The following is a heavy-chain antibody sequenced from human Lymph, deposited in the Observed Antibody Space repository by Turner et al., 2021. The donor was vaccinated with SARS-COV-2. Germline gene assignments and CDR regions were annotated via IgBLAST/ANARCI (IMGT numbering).Heavy chain of an antibody. CDR2: IYYRGST. V-gene: IGHV4-59*01. Sequence: QVQMQESGLRLEEPLETQALTCTVSGGSMNSNYLTWIRQPPGKRLEWIGYIYYRGSTNYNPSLKSRVTISVDTSKNQFSLKLTSVTAADTAIYYCARETVNNWVDPWGQGILVTVSS. D-gene: IGHD2-21*02. CDR3: ARETVNNWVDP. J-gene: IGHJ5*02. CDR1: GGSMNSNY.